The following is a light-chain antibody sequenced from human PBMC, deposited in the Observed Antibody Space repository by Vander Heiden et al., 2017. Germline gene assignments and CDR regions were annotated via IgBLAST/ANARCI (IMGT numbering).Light chain of an antibody. Sequence: DIVMTQSPDYLAVSRGERATINCKSSQSVLSSSNNKNYLAWYQQIPGQPPKLLINWASTRESGVPDRFSGSGSGTDFTLTISSLQAEDVAVYYCQQSYTAPLTFGGGTKVEIK. CDR3: QQSYTAPLT. J-gene: IGKJ4*01. CDR1: QSVLSSSNNKNY. V-gene: IGKV4-1*01. CDR2: WAS.